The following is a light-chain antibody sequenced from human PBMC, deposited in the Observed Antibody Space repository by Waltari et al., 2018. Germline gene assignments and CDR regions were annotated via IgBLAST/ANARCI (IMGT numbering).Light chain of an antibody. J-gene: IGKJ1*01. CDR2: KVS. Sequence: DIQMTQSHSALSASIGERVTISCRASESVKTWLAWYQQKPGRAPKVLIYKVSDLQDGVPSRFSGSGAGTEFTLTISSLQPDDFATYYCQQYNSGWSFGQGTKVQIK. CDR3: QQYNSGWS. V-gene: IGKV1-5*03. CDR1: ESVKTW.